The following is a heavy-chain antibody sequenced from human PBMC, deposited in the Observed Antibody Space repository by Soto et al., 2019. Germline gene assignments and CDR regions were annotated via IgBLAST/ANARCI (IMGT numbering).Heavy chain of an antibody. CDR1: GFSFNTYA. Sequence: QVQLVASGGGVVQPGRSLRLSCAASGFSFNTYAMNWVRQAPGKGLEWLALISYAGSIKYSAVSVKGRFTLSRENSQNMLYLQMDSLRADDTAVDYCARDGSVGTGAMDVWGEGTTVTVSS. V-gene: IGHV3-30*01. D-gene: IGHD1-26*01. CDR3: ARDGSVGTGAMDV. CDR2: ISYAGSIK. J-gene: IGHJ6*04.